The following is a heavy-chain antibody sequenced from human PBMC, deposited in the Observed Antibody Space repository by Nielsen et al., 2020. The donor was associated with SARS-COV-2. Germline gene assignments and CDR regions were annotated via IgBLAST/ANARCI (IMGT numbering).Heavy chain of an antibody. J-gene: IGHJ4*02. Sequence: LRLSCIVSGGSVSSGSHYWSWIRQPPGKGLEWIGYIYYSGRTFYSPSLKSRVTISLDTSKNQFSLKLPSVTAADTAVYYCASLPALNNYSDSWGQGTLVTVSS. CDR3: ASLPALNNYSDS. CDR2: IYYSGRT. V-gene: IGHV4-30-4*08. CDR1: GGSVSSGSHY. D-gene: IGHD2/OR15-2a*01.